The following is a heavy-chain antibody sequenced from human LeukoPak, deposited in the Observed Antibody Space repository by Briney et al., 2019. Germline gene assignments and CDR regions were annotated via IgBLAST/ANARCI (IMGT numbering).Heavy chain of an antibody. Sequence: PSETLSLTCAVYGGSFSGYYWSWIRQPPGKGLEWIGEINHSGSTNYNPSLKSRVTISVDTSKNLFSLKLSSVTAADTAVYYCARGRWLANYFDYWGQGTLVTVSS. CDR2: INHSGST. CDR3: ARGRWLANYFDY. J-gene: IGHJ4*02. V-gene: IGHV4-34*01. D-gene: IGHD5-24*01. CDR1: GGSFSGYY.